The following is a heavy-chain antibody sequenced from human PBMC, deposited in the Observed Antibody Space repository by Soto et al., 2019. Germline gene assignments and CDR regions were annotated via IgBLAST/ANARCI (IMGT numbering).Heavy chain of an antibody. D-gene: IGHD3-16*01. J-gene: IGHJ4*02. Sequence: QVQLVQSGAEVKRFGASVKVSCEASGYTFFGYGIHWVRQAPGQSLEWMGWINVGNGNTKYSQKLQDRVTITRDTSASTAYMELRSLKSEDTALYYGAREGVGQRLGELALDYWGQGTLVTVSS. V-gene: IGHV1-3*01. CDR3: AREGVGQRLGELALDY. CDR2: INVGNGNT. CDR1: GYTFFGYG.